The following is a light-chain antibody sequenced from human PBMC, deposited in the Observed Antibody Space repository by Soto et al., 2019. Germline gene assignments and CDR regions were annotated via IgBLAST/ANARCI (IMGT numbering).Light chain of an antibody. CDR3: SSYTSSSTPYV. CDR2: DVN. V-gene: IGLV2-14*03. J-gene: IGLJ1*01. Sequence: QSALTQPASVSGSPGQSITISCTGTSSDVGGYNYVSWYHQHPGKAPKLMIYDVNNRPSGVSNRFSGSKSGNTASLTISGLHTEDEADYYCSSYTSSSTPYVFGTGTKLTVL. CDR1: SSDVGGYNY.